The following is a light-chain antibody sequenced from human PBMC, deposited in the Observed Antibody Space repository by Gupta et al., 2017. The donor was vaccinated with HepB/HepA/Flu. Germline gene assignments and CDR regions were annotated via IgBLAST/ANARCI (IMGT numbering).Light chain of an antibody. CDR1: SSNIGNNY. CDR3: AAWDDSLSAVV. V-gene: IGLV1-47*01. Sequence: QSVLTQPPSASGTTGQRVTISCSGSSSNIGNNYVYWYQQHPGTAPKLLIYRNNQRPSGVPDRFSGSRSGTSASLAISGLQSEDEADYYCAAWDDSLSAVVFGGGTKLTVL. J-gene: IGLJ2*01. CDR2: RNN.